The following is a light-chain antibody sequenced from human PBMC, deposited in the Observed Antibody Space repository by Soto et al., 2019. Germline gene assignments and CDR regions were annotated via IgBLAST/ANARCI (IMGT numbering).Light chain of an antibody. CDR2: DVS. CDR3: SSYTSSIL. Sequence: QSALTQPASVSGSPGQSITISCTGTSSDVGGYNYVSWYQQHPGKAPKLMIYDVSNRPSGVSNRFSGSKSGNTASLTISGLQPEDQPDSYCSSYTSSILFGGGTKLTVL. V-gene: IGLV2-14*01. J-gene: IGLJ2*01. CDR1: SSDVGGYNY.